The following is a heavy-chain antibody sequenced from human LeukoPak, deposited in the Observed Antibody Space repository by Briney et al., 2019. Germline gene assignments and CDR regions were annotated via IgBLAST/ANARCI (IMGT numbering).Heavy chain of an antibody. V-gene: IGHV1-69*05. CDR2: IIPIFGTA. CDR1: GGTFSSYA. Sequence: SVKVSCKASGGTFSSYAISWVRQAPGLGLEWMGGIIPIFGTANYAQKFQGRVTITTDESTSTAYMELSSLRSEDTAVYYCARGYCSSTSCPFDYWGQGTLVTVSS. CDR3: ARGYCSSTSCPFDY. D-gene: IGHD2-2*01. J-gene: IGHJ4*02.